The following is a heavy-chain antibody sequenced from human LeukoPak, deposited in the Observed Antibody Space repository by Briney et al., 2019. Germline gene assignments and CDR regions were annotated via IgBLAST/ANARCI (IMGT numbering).Heavy chain of an antibody. V-gene: IGHV3-21*01. CDR3: ARDRRRGYCSGGSCYSLWSPGDY. J-gene: IGHJ4*02. Sequence: GGSLRLSCAASGFTFSSYSMNWVRQAPGKGLEWVSSISSSSSYIYYADSVKGRFTISRDNAKNSLYLQMNSLRAEDTAVYYCARDRRRGYCSGGSCYSLWSPGDYWGQGTLVTVSS. D-gene: IGHD2-15*01. CDR2: ISSSSSYI. CDR1: GFTFSSYS.